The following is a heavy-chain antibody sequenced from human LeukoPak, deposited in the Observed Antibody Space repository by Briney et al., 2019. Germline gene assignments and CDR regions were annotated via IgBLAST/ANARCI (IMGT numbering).Heavy chain of an antibody. Sequence: PGGSLRLSCAASAFTFSSYWMTWVRQAPGKGLEWVANIKQDGSEKYYVASVKGRFTISRDNAKNSLYLQMNSLRAEDTAVYYCARRYWYFDLWGRGTLVTVSS. J-gene: IGHJ2*01. CDR1: AFTFSSYW. CDR2: IKQDGSEK. V-gene: IGHV3-7*01. CDR3: ARRYWYFDL.